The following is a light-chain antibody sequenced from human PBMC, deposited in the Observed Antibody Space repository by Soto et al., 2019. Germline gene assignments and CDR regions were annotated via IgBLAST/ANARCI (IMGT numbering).Light chain of an antibody. Sequence: QSVLTQPASVSGSPGQSITISCTGSSSDIGSYNLVSWYQQHPGKAPKLMIYEGSKRPSGVSNRFSGSKPCNTASLTISGLQAEDEADYYCCSHVGRSTLLFGGGTKLTVL. CDR1: SSDIGSYNL. CDR3: CSHVGRSTLL. J-gene: IGLJ3*02. V-gene: IGLV2-23*01. CDR2: EGS.